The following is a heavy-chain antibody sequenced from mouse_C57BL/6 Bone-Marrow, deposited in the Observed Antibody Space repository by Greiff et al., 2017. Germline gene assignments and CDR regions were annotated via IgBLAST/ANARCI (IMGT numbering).Heavy chain of an antibody. J-gene: IGHJ4*01. V-gene: IGHV2-2*01. CDR2: IWSGGST. CDR3: ARPSYYYGSSSWDY. CDR1: GFSLTSYG. Sequence: QVQLQQSGPGLVQPSQSLSITCTVSGFSLTSYGVHWVRQSPGKGLEWLGVIWSGGSTDYNAAFIYRLSISKDNSKSQVFFKMNSLQADDTAIYYCARPSYYYGSSSWDYWGQGTSVTVSS. D-gene: IGHD1-1*01.